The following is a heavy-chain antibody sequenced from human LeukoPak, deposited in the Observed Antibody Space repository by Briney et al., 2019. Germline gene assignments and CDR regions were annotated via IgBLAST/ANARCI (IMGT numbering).Heavy chain of an antibody. CDR3: ARHRIAAAGLYYFDY. CDR1: GYSISSGYY. Sequence: SETLSLTCTVSGYSISSGYYWAWIRQPPGKGLECIGNIHYTGSTYYTPSLKSRVTISVDTSKNQFSLKLSSVTAADTAVYYCARHRIAAAGLYYFDYWGQGTLVTVSS. J-gene: IGHJ4*02. CDR2: IHYTGST. D-gene: IGHD6-13*01. V-gene: IGHV4-38-2*02.